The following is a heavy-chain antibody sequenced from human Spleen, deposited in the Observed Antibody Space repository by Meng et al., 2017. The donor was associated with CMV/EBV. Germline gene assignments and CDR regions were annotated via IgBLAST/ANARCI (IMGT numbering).Heavy chain of an antibody. CDR3: AREARAPYFDM. V-gene: IGHV4-38-2*02. CDR1: DSSVFSDHF. J-gene: IGHJ3*02. Sequence: SETLSLTCIVSDSSVFSDHFWAWIRQPPGKRPEWIGSIADTRVTYYSPSLQSRLTVSVDTSKKQVSLTLTSVTAADTAVYCCAREARAPYFDMWGQGTMVTVSS. CDR2: IADTRVT.